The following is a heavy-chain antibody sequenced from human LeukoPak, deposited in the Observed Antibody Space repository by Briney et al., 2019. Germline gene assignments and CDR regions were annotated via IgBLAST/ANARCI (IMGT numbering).Heavy chain of an antibody. CDR1: GGTFSSYA. Sequence: ASVKVSCKASGGTFSSYAISWVRQAPGQGLEWMGRIIPILGIANYAQKFQGRVTITADESTSTAYMELSSLRSEDTAVYYCARVRGVGSDSFDYWGQGTLVTVSS. CDR3: ARVRGVGSDSFDY. D-gene: IGHD3-10*01. J-gene: IGHJ4*02. V-gene: IGHV1-69*04. CDR2: IIPILGIA.